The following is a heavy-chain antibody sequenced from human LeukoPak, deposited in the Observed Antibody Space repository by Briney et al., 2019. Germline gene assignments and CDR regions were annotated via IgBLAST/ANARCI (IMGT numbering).Heavy chain of an antibody. V-gene: IGHV3-43D*03. Sequence: PGGSLRLSCAASGFTFDDYAMHWVRQAPGKGLEWVSLISWDGGSTYYADSVKGRFTISRDNSKNSLYLQMNSLRAEDTALYYCAKDHLDTATLGDYYYYYMDVWGKGTTVTVSS. CDR1: GFTFDDYA. CDR3: AKDHLDTATLGDYYYYYMDV. CDR2: ISWDGGST. J-gene: IGHJ6*03. D-gene: IGHD5-18*01.